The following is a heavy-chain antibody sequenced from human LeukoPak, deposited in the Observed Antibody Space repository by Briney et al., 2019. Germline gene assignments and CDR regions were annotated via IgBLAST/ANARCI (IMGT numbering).Heavy chain of an antibody. J-gene: IGHJ6*03. V-gene: IGHV3-73*01. CDR2: IRSKTNSYAT. Sequence: GGSLRLSCAASGFTFSGSAMHWVRQASGKGLEWVGRIRSKTNSYATEYAASVKGRFTISRDDSKNTAYLQMDSLKTEDTAVYYCAREKEGYCSRTSCYLDYYYYYMDVWGKGTTVTISS. CDR3: AREKEGYCSRTSCYLDYYYYYMDV. D-gene: IGHD2-2*01. CDR1: GFTFSGSA.